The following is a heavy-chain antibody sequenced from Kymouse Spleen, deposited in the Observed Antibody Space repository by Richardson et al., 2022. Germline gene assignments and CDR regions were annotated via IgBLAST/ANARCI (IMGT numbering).Heavy chain of an antibody. CDR2: INHSGST. J-gene: IGHJ6*02. D-gene: IGHD4-11,IGHD5-18,IGHD1-1*01. CDR1: GGSFSGYY. Sequence: QVQLQQWGAGLLKPSETLSLTCAVYGGSFSGYYWSWIRQPPGKGLEWIGEINHSGSTNYNPSLKSRVTISVDTSKNQFSLKLSSVTAADTAVYYCASSSTDYYYGMDVWGQGTTVTVSS. CDR3: ASSSTDYYYGMDV. V-gene: IGHV4-34*01.